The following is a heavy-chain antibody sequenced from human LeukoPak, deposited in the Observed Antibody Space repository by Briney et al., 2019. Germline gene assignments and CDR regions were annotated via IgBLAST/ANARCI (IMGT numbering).Heavy chain of an antibody. V-gene: IGHV1-69*05. D-gene: IGHD3-10*01. Sequence: ASVKVSCKASGGTFSSYAISWVRQAPGQGLEWMGGIIPIFGTANYAQKFQGRVTITTDESTSTAYMELNSLRSEDTAVYYCARLRGKDSMVRGVKGAFDYWGQGTLVTVSS. CDR3: ARLRGKDSMVRGVKGAFDY. CDR2: IIPIFGTA. J-gene: IGHJ4*02. CDR1: GGTFSSYA.